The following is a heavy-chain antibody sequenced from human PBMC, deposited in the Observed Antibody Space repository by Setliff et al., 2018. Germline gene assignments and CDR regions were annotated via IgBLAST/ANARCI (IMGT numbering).Heavy chain of an antibody. Sequence: ASVKVSCKASDYILTSYGLSWVRQAPGQGLEWMGWISTYNGHTNYAQRFQGRVTMTTDTSTRTAYMELRTLRSDDAAVYYCAISSLSIWSGRVFFDYWGQGMLVTVSS. CDR2: ISTYNGHT. CDR1: DYILTSYG. V-gene: IGHV1-18*01. J-gene: IGHJ4*01. CDR3: AISSLSIWSGRVFFDY. D-gene: IGHD3-3*01.